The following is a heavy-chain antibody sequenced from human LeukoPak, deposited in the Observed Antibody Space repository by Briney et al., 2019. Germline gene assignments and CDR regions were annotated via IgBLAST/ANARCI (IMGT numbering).Heavy chain of an antibody. V-gene: IGHV3-30*02. J-gene: IGHJ4*02. D-gene: IGHD3-22*01. CDR1: GFTFSNYG. Sequence: GGSLRLSCAASGFTFSNYGMHWVRQAPGKGLEWVAFIRYDGSNKYYADSVKGRFTISRDNSKNMLYLQMNSLRAEDTAVYYCAKVSTYYYDSSGYYFDSWGQGTLVTVSS. CDR3: AKVSTYYYDSSGYYFDS. CDR2: IRYDGSNK.